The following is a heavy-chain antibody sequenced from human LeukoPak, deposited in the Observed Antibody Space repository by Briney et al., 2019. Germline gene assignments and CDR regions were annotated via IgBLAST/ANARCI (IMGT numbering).Heavy chain of an antibody. CDR3: ARQLPTAAADTRGYFDY. CDR1: AGSISNGDYY. D-gene: IGHD6-25*01. J-gene: IGHJ4*01. V-gene: IGHV4-39*01. CDR2: IFYGEST. Sequence: PSETLSLTCSVSAGSISNGDYYWGWIRQAPGKGLEWIGCIFYGESTHYNPSLKSRATISVDTSKNQFSLKLTSVTAADAAIYYCARQLPTAAADTRGYFDYWGQGTAVTVSS.